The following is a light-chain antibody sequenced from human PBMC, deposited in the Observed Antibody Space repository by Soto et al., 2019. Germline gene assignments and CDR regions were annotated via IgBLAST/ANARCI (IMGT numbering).Light chain of an antibody. V-gene: IGLV2-14*03. CDR1: SSDVGDYNY. Sequence: QSALTQPASVSGSPGQSITISCTGTSSDVGDYNYVSWYQQYPGKVPKLMIFDVSNRPSGVSSRFSGSKSGTTASLTISGLQAEDEADYYCSSYTSSSTFVFGTGTKLTVL. CDR3: SSYTSSSTFV. J-gene: IGLJ1*01. CDR2: DVS.